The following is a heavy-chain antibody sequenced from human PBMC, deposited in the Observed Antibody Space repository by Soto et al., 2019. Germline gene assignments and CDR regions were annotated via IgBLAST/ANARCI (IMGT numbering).Heavy chain of an antibody. CDR3: ARQKGYGDQVIDF. V-gene: IGHV4-31*03. D-gene: IGHD4-17*01. CDR2: IYSSGGS. J-gene: IGHJ4*02. Sequence: QVQLQESGPGLVKPSQTLSLTCTVSGGSISSDSYYWSWIRQPPGKGLEWIGCIYSSGGSYYNPAHASRVTISSDTSENQFSLRLSSVTAADTAVYYFARQKGYGDQVIDFWGQGTLVTVSS. CDR1: GGSISSDSYY.